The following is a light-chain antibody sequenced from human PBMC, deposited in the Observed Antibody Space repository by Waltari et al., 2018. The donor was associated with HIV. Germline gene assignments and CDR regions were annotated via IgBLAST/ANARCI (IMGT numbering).Light chain of an antibody. CDR3: QQNYITPLT. CDR1: QSISTY. Sequence: DIQMPQSPASLSASVGDRVTITCRASQSISTYLNWYQQKPGKAPKPLIYAASKLQSGVPSRFSGSGSGTDFTLTISSLQPEDSATYYCQQNYITPLTFGGGAKVEIK. V-gene: IGKV1-39*01. J-gene: IGKJ4*01. CDR2: AAS.